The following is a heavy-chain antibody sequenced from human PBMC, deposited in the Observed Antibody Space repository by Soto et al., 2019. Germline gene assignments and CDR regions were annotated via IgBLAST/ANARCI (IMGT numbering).Heavy chain of an antibody. D-gene: IGHD3-9*01. CDR2: ISAYNGNT. J-gene: IGHJ4*02. CDR3: ARDYFGGDILTGYYIYPFDY. V-gene: IGHV1-18*01. CDR1: GYTFTSYG. Sequence: ASVKVSCKASGYTFTSYGISWVRQAPGQGIEWMGWISAYNGNTNYAQKLQGRVTMTTDTSTSTAYMELRSLRSDDTAVYYCARDYFGGDILTGYYIYPFDYWGQGTLVTVSS.